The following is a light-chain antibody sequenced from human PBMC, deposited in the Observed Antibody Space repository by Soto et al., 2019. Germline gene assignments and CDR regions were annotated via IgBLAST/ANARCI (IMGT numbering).Light chain of an antibody. Sequence: QSALTQPASVSGSPGQSITISCTGTSSDVGAYNFVSWYQQHPGKAPKLIIYEVTNRPSGVSNRFSGSKSANTDSLTISGLQAYDEDDYYCSSYTGGSTLLFGGGTKLTVL. CDR1: SSDVGAYNF. J-gene: IGLJ2*01. CDR2: EVT. V-gene: IGLV2-14*01. CDR3: SSYTGGSTLL.